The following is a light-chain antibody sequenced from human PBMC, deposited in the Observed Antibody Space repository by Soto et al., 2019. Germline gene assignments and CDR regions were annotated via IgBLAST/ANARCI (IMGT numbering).Light chain of an antibody. V-gene: IGKV1-6*01. Sequence: AIQTTQSPSSLSASVGDRVTITCRASQGIRDELGWYQQKAGKAPNLLISAASRLQSGVPSRFSGRGSGTDFTLTISSLQPEDFATYYCLQDYGDSWTFGQGTKVDIK. J-gene: IGKJ1*01. CDR1: QGIRDE. CDR3: LQDYGDSWT. CDR2: AAS.